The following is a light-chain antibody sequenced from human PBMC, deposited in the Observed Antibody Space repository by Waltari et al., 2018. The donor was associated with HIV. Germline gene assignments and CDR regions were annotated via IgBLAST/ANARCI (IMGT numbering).Light chain of an antibody. CDR3: QQYDNLPVT. J-gene: IGKJ4*01. V-gene: IGKV1-33*01. CDR1: QDIYNY. CDR2: DAS. Sequence: DIQMTQSPSSLSASIGDRVTITCQASQDIYNYLNWYQQKPGKAPKLLIYDASNLETGVPSRFSGSGSVTDFTFTISSLQPEDIATYYCQQYDNLPVTFGGGTKVEIK.